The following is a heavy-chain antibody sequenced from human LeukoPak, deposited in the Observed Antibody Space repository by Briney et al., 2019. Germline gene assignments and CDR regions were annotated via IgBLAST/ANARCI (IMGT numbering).Heavy chain of an antibody. D-gene: IGHD3-10*01. CDR1: GFTFSSYA. Sequence: GGSLRLSCAASGFTFSSYAMSWVRQAPGKGLEWVSAISGSGGGTYYADSVKGRFTISRDNSKNTLYLQMNSLRAEDTAVYYCAKAYYYGSGSSPTFGMDVWGQGTTVTVSS. J-gene: IGHJ6*02. CDR2: ISGSGGGT. V-gene: IGHV3-23*01. CDR3: AKAYYYGSGSSPTFGMDV.